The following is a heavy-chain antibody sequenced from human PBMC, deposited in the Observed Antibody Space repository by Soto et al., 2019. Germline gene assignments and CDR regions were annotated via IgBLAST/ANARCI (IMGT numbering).Heavy chain of an antibody. CDR1: GDSVSSNSAA. J-gene: IGHJ6*02. V-gene: IGHV6-1*01. CDR2: TYYRSKWYN. D-gene: IGHD2-2*01. CDR3: ARDLVVPAAIVYYGMEV. Sequence: SQTLSLTCAISGDSVSSNSAAWNWIRQSPSRGLEWLGRTYYRSKWYNDYAVSVKSRITINPDTSKNQFSLQLNSVTPEDTAVYYCARDLVVPAAIVYYGMEVWGQGTTVTVSS.